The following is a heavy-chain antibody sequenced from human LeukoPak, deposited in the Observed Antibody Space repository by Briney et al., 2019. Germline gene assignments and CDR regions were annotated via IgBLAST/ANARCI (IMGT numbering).Heavy chain of an antibody. J-gene: IGHJ5*02. Sequence: GGSLRLSCAASGFTFSSYGMSWVRQAPGKGLEWVSAISGSGGSTYYADSVKGRFTISRDNSKNTLYLQMNSLRAEDTAVYYCARPLGGSGMFWFDPWGQGTLVTVSS. CDR1: GFTFSSYG. CDR2: ISGSGGST. D-gene: IGHD3-10*01. V-gene: IGHV3-23*01. CDR3: ARPLGGSGMFWFDP.